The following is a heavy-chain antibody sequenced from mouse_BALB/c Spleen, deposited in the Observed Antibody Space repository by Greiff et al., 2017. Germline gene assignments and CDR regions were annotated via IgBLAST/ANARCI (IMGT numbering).Heavy chain of an antibody. CDR3: ARGGLLRRYFDV. CDR2: INPGSGGT. Sequence: QVQLQQSGAELVRPGTSVKVSCKASGYAFTNYLIEWVKQRPGQGLEWIGVINPGSGGTNYNEKCKGKATLTADKSSSTAYMQLSSLTSDDSAVYFCARGGLLRRYFDVWGAGTTVTVSS. J-gene: IGHJ1*01. V-gene: IGHV1-54*01. D-gene: IGHD2-3*01. CDR1: GYAFTNYL.